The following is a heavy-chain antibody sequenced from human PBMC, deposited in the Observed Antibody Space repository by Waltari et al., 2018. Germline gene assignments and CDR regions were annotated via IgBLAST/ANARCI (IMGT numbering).Heavy chain of an antibody. D-gene: IGHD2-15*01. Sequence: QVQLQESGPGLVKPSQTLSLTCTVSGGSISSGSYYWSWIRQPAGKGLEWIGYIYTSGSTNSNPSLKSRVTISVDTSKNQFSLKLSSVTAADTAVYYCARGSGGNAFDIWGQGTMVTVSS. CDR3: ARGSGGNAFDI. V-gene: IGHV4-61*09. CDR2: IYTSGST. CDR1: GGSISSGSYY. J-gene: IGHJ3*02.